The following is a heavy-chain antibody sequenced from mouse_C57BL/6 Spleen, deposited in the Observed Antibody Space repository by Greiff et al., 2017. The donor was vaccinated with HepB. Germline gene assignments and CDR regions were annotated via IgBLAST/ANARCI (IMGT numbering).Heavy chain of an antibody. CDR1: GYTFTSYW. J-gene: IGHJ4*01. D-gene: IGHD2-1*01. CDR2: IHPNSGST. CDR3: ARKWYQYAMDY. V-gene: IGHV1-64*01. Sequence: QVQLQQPGAELVKPGASVKLSCKASGYTFTSYWMHWVKQRPGQGLEWIGMIHPNSGSTNYNEKFKSKATLTVDKSSSTAYMQLSSLTSEDSAVYYCARKWYQYAMDYWGQGTSVTVSS.